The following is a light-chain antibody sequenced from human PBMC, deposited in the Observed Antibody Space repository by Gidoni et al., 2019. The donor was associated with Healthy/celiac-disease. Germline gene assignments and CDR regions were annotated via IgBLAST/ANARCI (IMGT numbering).Light chain of an antibody. Sequence: SYELTQPPSVSVSPGQTARITCAGDALPKQYAYWYQQKPGQAPVLVLSKDSERPSGIPERFSGSSSGTTVTLTISGVQAEDEADYYCQSADSSGTRVFGGGTKLTVL. V-gene: IGLV3-25*03. CDR3: QSADSSGTRV. CDR1: ALPKQY. CDR2: KDS. J-gene: IGLJ3*02.